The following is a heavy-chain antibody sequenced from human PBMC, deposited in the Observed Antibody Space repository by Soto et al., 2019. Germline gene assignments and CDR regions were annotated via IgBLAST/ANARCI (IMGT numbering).Heavy chain of an antibody. CDR3: ARDMIAAVTEYAFAI. D-gene: IGHD3-16*01. J-gene: IGHJ3*02. V-gene: IGHV1-69*08. CDR2: IIPILGIA. CDR1: GGTFSSYT. Sequence: QVQLVQSGAEVKKPGSSVKVSCKASGGTFSSYTISWVRQAHGQGLEWIGRIIPILGIANYAQKVQGRVTITADKSTSTAYMELSSLRSEDTAVYYCARDMIAAVTEYAFAIWGQGTMVTVSS.